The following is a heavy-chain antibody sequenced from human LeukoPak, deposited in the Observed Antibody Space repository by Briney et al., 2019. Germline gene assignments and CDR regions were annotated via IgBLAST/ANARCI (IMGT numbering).Heavy chain of an antibody. CDR3: ARHYGP. V-gene: IGHV4-39*01. CDR1: GRSIGGSSYY. J-gene: IGHJ4*02. CDR2: IYYSWST. Sequence: NTSETLSLTCTVSGRSIGGSSYYCGWIRQPPGKGLEWVGSIYYSWSTYYSPALTSRVTISVDTSKIQFPLKLTSVTATDTGVYYCARHYGPWGQGTLVTVSS. D-gene: IGHD3-10*01.